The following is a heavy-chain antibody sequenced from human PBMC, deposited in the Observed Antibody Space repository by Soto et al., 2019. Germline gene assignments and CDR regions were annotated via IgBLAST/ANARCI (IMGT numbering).Heavy chain of an antibody. D-gene: IGHD6-19*01. J-gene: IGHJ5*02. CDR1: GYSVSSYTST. Sequence: SQTLSLTCAISGYSVSSYTSTWNWIRQSPSRGLEWLGRTYYRSKWYNDYAVSVKGRITINPDTSRNQFSLQLNSVTPEDTAMYSCEGVLPVAGRFDPWGQGTLVTVSS. CDR3: EGVLPVAGRFDP. V-gene: IGHV6-1*01. CDR2: TYYRSKWYN.